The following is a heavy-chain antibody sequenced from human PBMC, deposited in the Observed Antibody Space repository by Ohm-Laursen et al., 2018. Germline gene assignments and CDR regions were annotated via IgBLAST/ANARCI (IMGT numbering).Heavy chain of an antibody. CDR1: GFTFSISG. V-gene: IGHV3-33*01. CDR2: IWYDESKI. J-gene: IGHJ4*02. CDR3: ARDFRKGYYFDY. Sequence: SLRLSCAASGFTFSISGTHWVRQAPGRGLEWVAVIWYDESKIYYADSVKGRFTISRDNAKNTLYLQMNSLRVEDTAVYYCARDFRKGYYFDYWGQGTLVAVSS.